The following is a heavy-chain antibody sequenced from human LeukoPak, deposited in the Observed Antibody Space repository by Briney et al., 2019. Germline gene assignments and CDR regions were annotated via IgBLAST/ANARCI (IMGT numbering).Heavy chain of an antibody. Sequence: GGSLRLSCEASGFPFSSYAMNWVRQAPGKGLEWVSTISGSGGSTYYADSVKGRFTISRDKSKNTVYLQMNSLRAEDTAVYYCAKERGYGYNHIDYWGQGTLVTVSS. CDR3: AKERGYGYNHIDY. CDR1: GFPFSSYA. J-gene: IGHJ4*02. D-gene: IGHD5-24*01. V-gene: IGHV3-23*01. CDR2: ISGSGGST.